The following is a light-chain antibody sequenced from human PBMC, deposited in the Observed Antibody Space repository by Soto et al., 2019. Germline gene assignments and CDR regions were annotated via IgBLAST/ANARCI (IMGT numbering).Light chain of an antibody. V-gene: IGLV1-44*01. J-gene: IGLJ3*02. CDR3: AAWDDSLSGGV. CDR2: NTN. Sequence: QSVLTQPPSASGTPGQRVTISCSGSSSNIGSNTVNWYQQLPGTAPKLLIYNTNQRPSGVPDRFSGSKSGTSASLAISGLQSEDEAEYYCAAWDDSLSGGVFGGGTQLTVL. CDR1: SSNIGSNT.